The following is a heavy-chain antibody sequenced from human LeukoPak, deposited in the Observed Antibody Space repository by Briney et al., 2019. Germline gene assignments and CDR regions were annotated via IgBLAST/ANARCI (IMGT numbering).Heavy chain of an antibody. J-gene: IGHJ5*02. Sequence: GGSLRLSCEASGFTFINAWMSWVRQAPGKGLEWVGRIKIKADGGTTDYAAPVQGRFTISRDDSKNTVYLQMNSLKTEDTAVYYCTTGGTYCPSWGQGTLVTVSS. CDR1: GFTFINAW. CDR3: TTGGTYCPS. V-gene: IGHV3-15*01. D-gene: IGHD1-26*01. CDR2: IKIKADGGTT.